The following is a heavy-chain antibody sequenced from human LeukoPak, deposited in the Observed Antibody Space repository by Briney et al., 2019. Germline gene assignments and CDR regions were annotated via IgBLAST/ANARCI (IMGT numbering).Heavy chain of an antibody. CDR3: ARSVSGYYPYYFDY. CDR1: GGSISSGGYY. CDR2: IYYSGGT. D-gene: IGHD3-22*01. Sequence: SETLSLTCTVSGGSISSGGYYWSWIRQHPGKGLEWIGYIYYSGGTYYNPSLKSRVTISVDASKNQFSLKLSSVTAADTAVYYCARSVSGYYPYYFDYRGQGTLVTVSS. J-gene: IGHJ4*02. V-gene: IGHV4-31*03.